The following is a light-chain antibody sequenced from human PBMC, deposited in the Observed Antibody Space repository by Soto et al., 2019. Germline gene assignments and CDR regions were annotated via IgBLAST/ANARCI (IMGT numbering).Light chain of an antibody. CDR1: QSVSSN. V-gene: IGKV3-11*01. CDR3: QHRYNWPLT. Sequence: EIVLTQSPATLSLSPGESATLSCRASQSVSSNLAWYQQKPGQAPRLLIYDASNRATGIPARFSGSGSGTDFTLTINSLEPEDFAIYYCQHRYNWPLTFGAGTKVDIK. J-gene: IGKJ4*01. CDR2: DAS.